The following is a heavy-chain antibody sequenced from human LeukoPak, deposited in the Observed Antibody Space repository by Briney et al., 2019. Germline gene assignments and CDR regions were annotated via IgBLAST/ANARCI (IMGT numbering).Heavy chain of an antibody. J-gene: IGHJ3*02. CDR3: ARDEYCSSTSCYSAFDI. CDR2: ISSSSSTI. V-gene: IGHV3-48*01. Sequence: GGSLRLSCAASGFTFSSYSMNWVRQAPGKGLEWVSYISSSSSTIYYADSVEGRFTISRDNAKNSLYLQMNSLRAEDTAVYYCARDEYCSSTSCYSAFDIWGQGTMVTVSS. CDR1: GFTFSSYS. D-gene: IGHD2-2*01.